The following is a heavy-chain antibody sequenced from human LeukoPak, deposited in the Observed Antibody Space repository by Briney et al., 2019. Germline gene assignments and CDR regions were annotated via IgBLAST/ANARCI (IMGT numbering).Heavy chain of an antibody. J-gene: IGHJ4*02. CDR1: GFTFSSYW. CDR3: ARDLAAASGYFDY. Sequence: PGGSLRLSCAASGFTFSSYWMSWVRQAPGKGLEWVANIKQDGSEKYYVDSVKGRFTISRDNAKNSLYLQMNSLRAEDTAVYYCARDLAAASGYFDYWGQGTLVTVSS. D-gene: IGHD6-13*01. V-gene: IGHV3-7*01. CDR2: IKQDGSEK.